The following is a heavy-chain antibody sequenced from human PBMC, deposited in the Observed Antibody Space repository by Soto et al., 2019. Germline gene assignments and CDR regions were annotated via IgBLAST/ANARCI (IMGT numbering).Heavy chain of an antibody. CDR3: ARDDCNGGSCDGGHYLDL. V-gene: IGHV1-18*01. CDR2: ISPKFGRT. Sequence: QVQLVQSGPEVKKAGASVKVSCTSPTDYIFLAYGFDWVRQAPGQGLEWMGWISPKFGRTNYARTLQDRFTMTTDVSTNSVSMELRDLRSDDTAVYYCARDDCNGGSCDGGHYLDLWGRGTPTSVSS. CDR1: DYIFLAYG. D-gene: IGHD2-15*01. J-gene: IGHJ2*01.